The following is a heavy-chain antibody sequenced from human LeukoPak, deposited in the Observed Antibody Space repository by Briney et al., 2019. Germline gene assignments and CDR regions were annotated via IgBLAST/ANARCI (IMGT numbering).Heavy chain of an antibody. V-gene: IGHV4-39*07. CDR1: GGSISSGTYY. D-gene: IGHD3-9*01. J-gene: IGHJ3*02. CDR2: VYYSGST. CDR3: ARGDNYDILTGYAKDAFDI. Sequence: PSETLSLTCTVSGGSISSGTYYWGWIRQPPGKGLQWIGSVYYSGSTYYNPSLQSRVTISVDTSKNHFSLKLSSVTAADTAVYYCARGDNYDILTGYAKDAFDIWGQGTMVTVSS.